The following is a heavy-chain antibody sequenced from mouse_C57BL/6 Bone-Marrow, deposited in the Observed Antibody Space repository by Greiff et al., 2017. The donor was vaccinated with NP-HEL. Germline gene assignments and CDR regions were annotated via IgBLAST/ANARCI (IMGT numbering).Heavy chain of an antibody. CDR1: GYTFTDYY. CDR3: ARSLYYDLDY. J-gene: IGHJ2*01. D-gene: IGHD2-4*01. Sequence: VQLQQSGPVLVKPGASVKMSCKASGYTFTDYYMNWVKQSHGKSLEWIGVINPYNGGTSYNQKFKGKATLTVDKSSSTAYMELNSLTSEDSAVYYCARSLYYDLDYWGQGTTLTVSS. CDR2: INPYNGGT. V-gene: IGHV1-19*01.